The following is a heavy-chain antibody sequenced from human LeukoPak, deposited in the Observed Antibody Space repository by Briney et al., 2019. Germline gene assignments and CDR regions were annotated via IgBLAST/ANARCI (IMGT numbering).Heavy chain of an antibody. J-gene: IGHJ4*02. Sequence: TGGSLRLSCEASGFTFSTYWMHWVRQTPGEGLVWVSRISRDGTTTTYADSVKGRFTISRDNAKNTLYLEMNSLRAEDTAVYYCASTLTPYYFDYWGQGTLVTVSS. CDR3: ASTLTPYYFDY. V-gene: IGHV3-74*01. CDR1: GFTFSTYW. CDR2: ISRDGTTT.